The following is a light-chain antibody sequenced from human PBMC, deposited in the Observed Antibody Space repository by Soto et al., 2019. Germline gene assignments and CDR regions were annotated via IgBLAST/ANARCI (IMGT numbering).Light chain of an antibody. J-gene: IGLJ2*01. CDR1: SSDIGGYNS. CDR2: EVS. V-gene: IGLV2-14*01. CDR3: SSYTSNNTLV. Sequence: QSALTQPASVSGSPGQSITISCTGTSSDIGGYNSVSWYQQHPDKAPKLTDKAPKLMISEVSNRPSGVSNRFSGSKSGNTASLTISGLQPEDEADYYCSSYTSNNTLVFGGGTKLTVL.